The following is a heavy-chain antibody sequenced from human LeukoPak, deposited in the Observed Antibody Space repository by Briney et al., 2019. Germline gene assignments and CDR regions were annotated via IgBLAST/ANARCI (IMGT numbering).Heavy chain of an antibody. CDR2: INQNGNT. CDR1: GVSFSGYY. V-gene: IGHV4-34*01. Sequence: TSETLSLTCTVYGVSFSGYYWSWIRQPPGKGLEWIGEINQNGNTNYNPSLKSRVTISVDTSKNQFSLKVSSVTAADSAVYYCARWPRERNRITVTNYYYYMDVWGRGTTVTVSS. D-gene: IGHD4-11*01. J-gene: IGHJ6*03. CDR3: ARWPRERNRITVTNYYYYMDV.